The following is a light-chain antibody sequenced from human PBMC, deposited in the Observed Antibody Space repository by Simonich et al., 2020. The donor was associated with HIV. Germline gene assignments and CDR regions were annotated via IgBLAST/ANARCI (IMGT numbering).Light chain of an antibody. CDR3: HQYNKWPPGFT. CDR1: QSVSSH. V-gene: IGKV3-15*01. Sequence: EIVMTQSPATLSVSPGESPTLSCRASQSVSSHLAWYQQKTGQSPRLLIYDASNRAAGIPARFSGSGSGTEFTLTISSMQSEDLAVYYCHQYNKWPPGFTFGPGTKVDIK. J-gene: IGKJ3*01. CDR2: DAS.